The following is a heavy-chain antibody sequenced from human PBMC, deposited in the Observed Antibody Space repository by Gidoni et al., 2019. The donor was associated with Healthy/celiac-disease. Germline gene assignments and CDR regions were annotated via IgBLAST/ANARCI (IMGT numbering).Heavy chain of an antibody. CDR3: ARDQHSGYDSFYFDY. CDR1: GGTFSSYA. V-gene: IGHV1-69*01. CDR2: IIPICGTA. D-gene: IGHD5-12*01. J-gene: IGHJ4*02. Sequence: QVQLVQSGAAVKKPGSSVKVSCKASGGTFSSYAISWVRQAPGQGLEWMGGIIPICGTANYAQKFQGRVTITADESTSTAYMELSSLRSEDTAVYYCARDQHSGYDSFYFDYWGQGTLVTVSS.